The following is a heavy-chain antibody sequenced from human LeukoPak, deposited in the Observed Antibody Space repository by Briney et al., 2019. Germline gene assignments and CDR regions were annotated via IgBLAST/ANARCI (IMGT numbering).Heavy chain of an antibody. D-gene: IGHD2-21*02. CDR3: AKALKTWGYCGGDCSNVHTFDF. Sequence: PGRSLRLSCAASGFTFSSYGMHWVRQAPGKGLEWVGVISFDGSNRYYADSVKGRFTISRDNYKKTVFLQMNSLRAEDTAVYYCAKALKTWGYCGGDCSNVHTFDFWGQGTMVTVSS. CDR1: GFTFSSYG. V-gene: IGHV3-30*18. CDR2: ISFDGSNR. J-gene: IGHJ3*01.